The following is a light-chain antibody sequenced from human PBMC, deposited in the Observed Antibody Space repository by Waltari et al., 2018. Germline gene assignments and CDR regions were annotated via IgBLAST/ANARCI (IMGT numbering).Light chain of an antibody. V-gene: IGKV2-28*01. CDR1: QSLLHSNGYNY. CDR2: MGS. J-gene: IGKJ1*01. CDR3: MQALQTPWT. Sequence: DIEMAQSPLSLPVTPGEPASISCRSSQSLLHSNGYNYLDWYLQKPGQSPQLLIYMGSNRASGVPDRFSGSGSGTDFTLKITRVEAEDVGVYYCMQALQTPWTFGQGTKVEI.